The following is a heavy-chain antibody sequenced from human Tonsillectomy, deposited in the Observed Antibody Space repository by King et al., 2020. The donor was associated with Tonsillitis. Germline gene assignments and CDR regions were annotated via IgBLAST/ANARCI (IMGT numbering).Heavy chain of an antibody. D-gene: IGHD1-7*01. CDR1: GYTFTDYY. J-gene: IGHJ3*02. CDR3: ARDRGGNQIWNYGRLDAFDI. CDR2: INPHSGGT. V-gene: IGHV1-2*02. Sequence: EQLVQSGAEVKLPGASVKVSCKTSGYTFTDYYIHWVRQAPGQNLEWMAWINPHSGGTNSAQKFQGRVTMTRDTSISTVYMEVSGLTSDDTAVYFCARDRGGNQIWNYGRLDAFDIWGQGTLVTVSS.